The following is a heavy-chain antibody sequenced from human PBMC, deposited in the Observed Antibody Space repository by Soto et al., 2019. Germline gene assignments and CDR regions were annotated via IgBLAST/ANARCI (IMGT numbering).Heavy chain of an antibody. D-gene: IGHD3-3*01. V-gene: IGHV4-59*01. CDR1: GGSISSYY. Sequence: PSETLSLTCTVSGGSISSYYWSWIRQPPGKGLEWIGYIYYSGSTNYNPSLKSRVTISVDTSKNQFSLKLSSVPAADTAVYYCARMRFLEWLPSVNWFDPWGQGTLVTVSS. J-gene: IGHJ5*02. CDR3: ARMRFLEWLPSVNWFDP. CDR2: IYYSGST.